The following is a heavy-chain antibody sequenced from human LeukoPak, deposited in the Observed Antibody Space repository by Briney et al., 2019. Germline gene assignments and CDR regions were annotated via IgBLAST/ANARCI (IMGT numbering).Heavy chain of an antibody. CDR3: ARFAGYSYGVDY. J-gene: IGHJ4*02. V-gene: IGHV5-10-1*01. D-gene: IGHD5-18*01. CDR2: IDPSDSYS. CDR1: GYSLTSYW. Sequence: GESLKISCKGSGYSLTSYWIGWVRQMPGKGLEWMGRIDPSDSYSNYSPSFQGHVTISADKSTSTAYLQWSSLKATDTAMYYCARFAGYSYGVDYWGQGTLVTVSS.